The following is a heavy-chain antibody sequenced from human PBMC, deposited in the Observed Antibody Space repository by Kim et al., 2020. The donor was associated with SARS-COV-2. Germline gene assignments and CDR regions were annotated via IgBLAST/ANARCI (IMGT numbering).Heavy chain of an antibody. J-gene: IGHJ3*02. CDR3: ARSRITMIVVVDVFDI. D-gene: IGHD3-22*01. V-gene: IGHV4-31*02. Sequence: SLKSRGTRSVDTSKNQFSRKLSSVTAADTAVYYCARSRITMIVVVDVFDIWGQGTMVTVSS.